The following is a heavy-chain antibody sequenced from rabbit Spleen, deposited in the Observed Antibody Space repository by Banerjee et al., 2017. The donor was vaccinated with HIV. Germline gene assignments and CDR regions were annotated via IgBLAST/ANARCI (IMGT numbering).Heavy chain of an antibody. D-gene: IGHD4-2*01. CDR1: GFSFGSNYY. CDR2: IEPIFGNT. Sequence: QEQLEESGGDLVKPGASLTLTCTASGFSFGSNYYMCWVRQAPGKGLEWIGYIEPIFGNTYYANWVNGRFTISSHNAQNTLYLQLSSLTAADTATYFCARDLHAGYAGFGYAIRLDLWGPGTLVTVS. V-gene: IGHV1S43*01. CDR3: ARDLHAGYAGFGYAIRLDL. J-gene: IGHJ3*01.